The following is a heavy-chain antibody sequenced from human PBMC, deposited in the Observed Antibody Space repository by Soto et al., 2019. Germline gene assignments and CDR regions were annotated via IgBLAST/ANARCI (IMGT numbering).Heavy chain of an antibody. V-gene: IGHV3-30-3*01. Sequence: PGGSLRLSCAASGFTFSNYWMHWVRQAPGKGLEWVAVISYDGSNKYYADSVKGRFTISRDNSKNTLYLQMNSLRAEDTAVYYCARGRGVTTLLSDAFDIWGQGTMVTVSS. D-gene: IGHD4-17*01. CDR2: ISYDGSNK. CDR3: ARGRGVTTLLSDAFDI. CDR1: GFTFSNYW. J-gene: IGHJ3*02.